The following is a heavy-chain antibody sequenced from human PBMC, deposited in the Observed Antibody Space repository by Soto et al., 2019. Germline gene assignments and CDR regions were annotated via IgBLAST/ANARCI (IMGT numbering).Heavy chain of an antibody. V-gene: IGHV1-18*01. J-gene: IGHJ5*02. CDR2: IATYNSNR. CDR1: GDTFTNFG. CDR3: ATVLRGVVNWFDP. Sequence: HLVQSGPEVKKPGASITVSCKTSGDTFTNFGLSWVRQAPGQGLEWMGWIATYNSNRNYAQKFQGRLTLTTDTSTSTAYTELKCLRYDDTAVYYCATVLRGVVNWFDPWGQGTLVTDSS. D-gene: IGHD3-10*01.